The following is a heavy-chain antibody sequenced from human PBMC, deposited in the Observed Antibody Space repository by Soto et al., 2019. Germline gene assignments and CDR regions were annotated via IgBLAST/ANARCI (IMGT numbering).Heavy chain of an antibody. D-gene: IGHD3-16*01. CDR1: GGSISSSSYY. CDR3: ARPFFPFDP. J-gene: IGHJ5*02. CDR2: IYYSGST. V-gene: IGHV4-39*01. Sequence: SETLSLTCTVSGGSISSSSYYWGWIRQPPGKGLEWIGSIYYSGSTYYNPSLKSRVTISVDTSKNQFSLKLSSVTAADTAVYYCARPFFPFDPWGQGTLVTVSS.